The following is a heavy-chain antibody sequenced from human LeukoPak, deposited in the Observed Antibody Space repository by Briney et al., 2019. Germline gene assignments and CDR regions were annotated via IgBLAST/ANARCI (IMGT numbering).Heavy chain of an antibody. V-gene: IGHV1-18*01. CDR1: GYTFTSYG. J-gene: IGHJ4*02. CDR2: ISAYNGNT. D-gene: IGHD2-2*01. CDR3: ARDRVYQYQLLIWDSTPQNDY. Sequence: GASVKVSCKASGYTFTSYGISWVRQAPGQGLEWMGWISAYNGNTNYAQKLQGRVTMTTDTSTSTAYMELRSLRSDDTAVYYCARDRVYQYQLLIWDSTPQNDYWGQGTLVTVSS.